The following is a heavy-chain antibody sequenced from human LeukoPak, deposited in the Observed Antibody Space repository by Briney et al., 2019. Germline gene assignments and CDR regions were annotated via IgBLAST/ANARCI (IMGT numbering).Heavy chain of an antibody. CDR3: AREIFGGYNPGAY. V-gene: IGHV4-4*02. CDR2: IHRSGSP. Sequence: SETLSLTCTVSLDSTTSNFWSWVRQPPGKGLEWIGEIHRSGSPNYNPSLQSRVTISIDRSRNQSALELSSVTAADTAVYYCAREIFGGYNPGAYWGQGILVTVSS. D-gene: IGHD3-3*01. J-gene: IGHJ4*02. CDR1: LDSTTSNF.